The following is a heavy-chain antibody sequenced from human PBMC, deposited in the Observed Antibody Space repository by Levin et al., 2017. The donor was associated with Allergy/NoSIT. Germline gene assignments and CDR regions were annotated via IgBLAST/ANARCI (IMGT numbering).Heavy chain of an antibody. CDR3: ARAEVGSEH. CDR1: GGSISSGSYY. D-gene: IGHD3-10*01. Sequence: SCKVSGGSISSGSYYWSWIRQPAAKGLEWIGRIYSSGSANYNPSLKSRVTISVDTSKNQFSLELSSVTAADTAVYYCARAEVGSEHWGQGTLVTVSS. J-gene: IGHJ4*02. CDR2: IYSSGSA. V-gene: IGHV4-61*02.